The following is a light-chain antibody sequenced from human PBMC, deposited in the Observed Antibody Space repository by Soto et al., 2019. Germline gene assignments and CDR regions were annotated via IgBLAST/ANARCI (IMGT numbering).Light chain of an antibody. Sequence: EIVLTQSPGTLSLSPGERATLSCRASQSVSSSQLGWYQQKPGQAPRLVIYDASTRATGIPDRFSGSGSGTDFTLTISRLEPEEFAVYHCQLYGSSPPWTFGQGTKVEIK. CDR1: QSVSSSQ. J-gene: IGKJ1*01. V-gene: IGKV3-20*01. CDR2: DAS. CDR3: QLYGSSPPWT.